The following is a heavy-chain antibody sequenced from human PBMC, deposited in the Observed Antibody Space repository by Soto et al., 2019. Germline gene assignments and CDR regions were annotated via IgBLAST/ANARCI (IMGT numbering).Heavy chain of an antibody. D-gene: IGHD6-13*01. V-gene: IGHV5-10-1*01. J-gene: IGHJ6*02. CDR2: IDPSDSYT. Sequence: GESLKISCKGSGYSFTSYWISWVRQMPGKGLEWMGSIDPSDSYTNYSPSFQGNVTISADKSISTAYLQWSSLKASDTAMYYCASRAAATQGGYYAYGIDVWGQGTTVTVSS. CDR1: GYSFTSYW. CDR3: ASRAAATQGGYYAYGIDV.